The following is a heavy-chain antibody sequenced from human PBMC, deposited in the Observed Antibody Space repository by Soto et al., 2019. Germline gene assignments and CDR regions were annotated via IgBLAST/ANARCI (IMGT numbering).Heavy chain of an antibody. Sequence: GGSLRLSCAASGFTFSDYPMHWVRQAPGKGLEWVAVISYDGNVKYYVDSVKGRFTISRDDSKNTLYLQMNSLRVDDTAVYYCARDFIVGAPDYFDYWGQGTLVTAPQ. D-gene: IGHD1-26*01. CDR2: ISYDGNVK. V-gene: IGHV3-30-3*01. CDR3: ARDFIVGAPDYFDY. CDR1: GFTFSDYP. J-gene: IGHJ4*02.